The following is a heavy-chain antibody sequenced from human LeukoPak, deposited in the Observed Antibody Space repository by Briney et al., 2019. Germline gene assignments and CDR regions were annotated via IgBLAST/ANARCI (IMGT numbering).Heavy chain of an antibody. V-gene: IGHV3-64D*09. CDR1: GFTFSRFA. CDR2: ISSDGGRT. CDR3: VKDPSGNYFYFDY. Sequence: PGGSLRLSCSASGFTFSRFAMFWVRQAPGKGLEYVSGISSDGGRTNYADSVKARFTISRDNSKVTLYLQMTSLRPEDTAIYYCVKDPSGNYFYFDYWGQGTLVTVSS. J-gene: IGHJ4*02. D-gene: IGHD1-26*01.